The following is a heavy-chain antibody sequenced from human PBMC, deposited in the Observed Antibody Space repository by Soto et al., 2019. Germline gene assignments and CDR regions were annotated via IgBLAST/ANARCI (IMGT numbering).Heavy chain of an antibody. CDR2: INAGNGNT. D-gene: IGHD5-18*01. CDR1: GYTFTSYA. J-gene: IGHJ4*02. Sequence: ASVKASCKASGYTFTSYAMHWVRQAPGQRLEWMGWINAGNGNTKYSQKFQGRVTITRDTSASTAYMELSSLRSEDTAVYYCASNSYGYTFYDYWGQGTLVTVSS. CDR3: ASNSYGYTFYDY. V-gene: IGHV1-3*01.